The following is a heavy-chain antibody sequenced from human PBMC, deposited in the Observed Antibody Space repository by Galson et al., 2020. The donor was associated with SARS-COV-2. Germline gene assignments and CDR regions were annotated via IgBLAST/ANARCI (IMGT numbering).Heavy chain of an antibody. CDR2: ISYDGSNK. CDR3: ARDYIRWLVPSYYMDV. J-gene: IGHJ6*03. Sequence: GGSLRLSCAASGFTFSSYAMHWVRQAPGKGLEWVAVISYDGSNKYYADYVKGRFTISRDNSKNTMYLQMNSLRAEDTAVYYCARDYIRWLVPSYYMDVWGKGSTVTIAS. D-gene: IGHD6-19*01. CDR1: GFTFSSYA. V-gene: IGHV3-30*04.